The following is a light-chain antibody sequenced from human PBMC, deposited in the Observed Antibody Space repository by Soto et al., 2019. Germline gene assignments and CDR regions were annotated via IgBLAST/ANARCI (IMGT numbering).Light chain of an antibody. CDR3: QQFCNSVPFI. CDR1: QGIRND. CDR2: AAS. V-gene: IGKV1-17*01. J-gene: IGKJ2*01. Sequence: DIQMTQSPSSLSASVGDRVTITCRASQGIRNDLGWYQQKPGKAPKCLIFAASSLKSGVPSRFSGSGSGTEFTLTISSLQPEDFAVYYCQQFCNSVPFIFGQGTRLEIK.